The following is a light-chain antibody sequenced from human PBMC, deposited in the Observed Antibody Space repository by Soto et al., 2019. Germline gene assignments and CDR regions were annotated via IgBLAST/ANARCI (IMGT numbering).Light chain of an antibody. J-gene: IGLJ1*01. CDR2: EVT. CDR1: SSDVGSYNL. Sequence: QSALTQPASVSGSPGQSITISCTGTSSDVGSYNLVSWYQQHPGKAPKLMISEVTKRPSGVSNRFSGSKSGNTASLTISGXXXEXETDYYCCSYAGTSTYYVFGTGTKVTVL. V-gene: IGLV2-23*02. CDR3: CSYAGTSTYYV.